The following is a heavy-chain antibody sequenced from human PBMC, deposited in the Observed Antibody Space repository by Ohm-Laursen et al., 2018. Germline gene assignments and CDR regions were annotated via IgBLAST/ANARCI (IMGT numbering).Heavy chain of an antibody. CDR3: TKDRYPGFGGLLQGWFDP. CDR1: GFTFDDYA. Sequence: SLRLSCAASGFTFDDYAMHWVRQAPGKGLEWVSGISWKGGDIVYADSVKGRFTISRDNAKNSLYLQMNSLRVEDTAMYYCTKDRYPGFGGLLQGWFDPWGQGTLVTVSS. D-gene: IGHD3-10*01. J-gene: IGHJ5*02. V-gene: IGHV3-9*01. CDR2: ISWKGGDI.